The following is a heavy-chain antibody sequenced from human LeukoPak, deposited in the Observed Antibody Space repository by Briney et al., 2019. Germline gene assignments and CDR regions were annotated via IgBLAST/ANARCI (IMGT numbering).Heavy chain of an antibody. V-gene: IGHV3-53*04. J-gene: IGHJ4*02. CDR3: ARVYKYDFWSGYTFDY. CDR1: GFTVSSNY. Sequence: PGGSLRLSCAASGFTVSSNYMSWVRQAPGKGLEWVSVIYSGGSTCYADSVKGRFTISRHNSKNTLYLQMNSLRAEDTAVYYCARVYKYDFWSGYTFDYWGQGTLVTVSS. CDR2: IYSGGST. D-gene: IGHD3-3*01.